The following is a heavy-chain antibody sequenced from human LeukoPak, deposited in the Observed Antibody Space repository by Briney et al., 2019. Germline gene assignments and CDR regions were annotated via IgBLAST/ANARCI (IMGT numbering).Heavy chain of an antibody. Sequence: SVKVSCKASGGTFSSYAISWVRQAPGQGLEWMGGIIPIFGTANYAQKFQGRVTITADESTSTAYMELSSLRSEDTAVYYCARVSPYYDILTGYSPAVYWGQGTLVTVSS. V-gene: IGHV1-69*13. CDR1: GGTFSSYA. J-gene: IGHJ4*02. CDR3: ARVSPYYDILTGYSPAVY. D-gene: IGHD3-9*01. CDR2: IIPIFGTA.